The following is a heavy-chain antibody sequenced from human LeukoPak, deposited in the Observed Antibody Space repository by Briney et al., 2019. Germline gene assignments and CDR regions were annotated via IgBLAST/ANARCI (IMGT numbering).Heavy chain of an antibody. CDR3: ARESGLWFDP. CDR1: GFTISRYW. D-gene: IGHD7-27*01. Sequence: PGGSLRLSCAASGFTISRYWMHWVCQGPGIGLGWVANIKQDGSAKYYVDSVKGRFTISRDNAKNSLFLQMNSLRAEDTAVYYCARESGLWFDPWGQGTLVTVSS. CDR2: IKQDGSAK. V-gene: IGHV3-7*05. J-gene: IGHJ5*02.